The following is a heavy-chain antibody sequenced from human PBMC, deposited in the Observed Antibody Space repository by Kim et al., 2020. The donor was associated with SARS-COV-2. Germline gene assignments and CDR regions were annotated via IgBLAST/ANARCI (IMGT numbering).Heavy chain of an antibody. CDR3: ARGRLLWKPPYYYGMDV. Sequence: SETLSLTCAVYGGSFSGYYWSWIRQPPGKGLEWIGEINHSGSTNYNPSLKSRVTISVDTSKNQFSLKLSSVTAADTAVYYCARGRLLWKPPYYYGMDVWGQGTTVTVSS. J-gene: IGHJ6*02. CDR1: GGSFSGYY. CDR2: INHSGST. V-gene: IGHV4-34*01. D-gene: IGHD3-10*01.